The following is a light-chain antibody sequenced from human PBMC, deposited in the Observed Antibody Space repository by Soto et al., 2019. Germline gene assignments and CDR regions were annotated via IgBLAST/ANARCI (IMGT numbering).Light chain of an antibody. CDR2: DVT. CDR3: SSYTSSSSYV. V-gene: IGLV2-14*01. CDR1: SSDVGGYKY. J-gene: IGLJ1*01. Sequence: QSALTQPASVSGSPGQSITISCTGTSSDVGGYKYVSWYQQHPDKAPKLIIYDVTNRPSGISNRFSGSNSGNTASLTISGLQAEDEADYYCSSYTSSSSYVFGTGTKLTVL.